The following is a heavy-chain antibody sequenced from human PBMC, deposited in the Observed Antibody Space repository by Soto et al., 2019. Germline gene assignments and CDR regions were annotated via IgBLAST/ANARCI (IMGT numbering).Heavy chain of an antibody. J-gene: IGHJ4*01. V-gene: IGHV3-64D*06. Sequence: GGSLRLSCSASGFTFTNYAIHWIRQAPGKGLEYVSAISSTGGSTYYADSVKGRFTISRDNSKNTVYLQMSSLRSEDSAVYYCVARYCSSTTCYQVNYWGHGTLVTVSS. CDR3: VARYCSSTTCYQVNY. D-gene: IGHD2-2*01. CDR1: GFTFTNYA. CDR2: ISSTGGST.